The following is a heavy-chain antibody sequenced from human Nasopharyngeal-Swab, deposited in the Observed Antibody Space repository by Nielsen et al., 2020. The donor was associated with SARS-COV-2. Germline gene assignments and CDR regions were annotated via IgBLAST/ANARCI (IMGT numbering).Heavy chain of an antibody. CDR1: GGTFSSYA. J-gene: IGHJ6*02. D-gene: IGHD6-19*01. CDR3: ARDAIAVAGTGYYYYGMDV. CDR2: IIPIFGTA. V-gene: IGHV1-69*13. Sequence: SVKVSCKASGGTFSSYAISWVRQAPGQGLEWMGGIIPIFGTANYAQKFQGRVTITADESTSTAYMELSSLRSEDTAVYYCARDAIAVAGTGYYYYGMDVWGQGTTVTVSS.